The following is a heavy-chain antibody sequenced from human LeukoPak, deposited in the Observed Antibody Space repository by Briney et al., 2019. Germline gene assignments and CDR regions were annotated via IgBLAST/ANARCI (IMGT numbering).Heavy chain of an antibody. CDR2: INHSGST. V-gene: IGHV4-34*01. CDR1: GGSFSGYY. CDR3: ARGLSMTTVAPFDY. D-gene: IGHD4-23*01. Sequence: PSETLSLTCAVYGGSFSGYYWSWIRQPPGKGLEWIGEINHSGSTNYNPSLKSRVTISVDTSKNQFSLKLSSVTAADTAVHYCARGLSMTTVAPFDYWGQGTLVTVSS. J-gene: IGHJ4*02.